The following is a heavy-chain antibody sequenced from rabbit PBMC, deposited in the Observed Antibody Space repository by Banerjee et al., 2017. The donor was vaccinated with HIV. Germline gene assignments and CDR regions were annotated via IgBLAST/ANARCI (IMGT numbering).Heavy chain of an antibody. CDR2: INTSSGST. J-gene: IGHJ4*01. D-gene: IGHD4-2*01. Sequence: QEQLVESGGGLVQPEGSLTLTCTASGFSFSSSYWVCWVRQAPGKGLEWIACINTSSGSTVYATWAKGRFTISRTSSTTVALQMTSLTAADTATYFCARRADYAGGGNFNLWGQGTLVTVS. CDR1: GFSFSSSYW. V-gene: IGHV1S45*01. CDR3: ARRADYAGGGNFNL.